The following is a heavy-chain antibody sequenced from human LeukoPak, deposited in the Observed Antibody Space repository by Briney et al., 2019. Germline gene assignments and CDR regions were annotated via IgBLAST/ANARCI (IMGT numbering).Heavy chain of an antibody. V-gene: IGHV1-18*01. CDR2: ISAYNGNT. Sequence: GASVKVSCKASGYTFTSYGISWVRQAPGQGLEWMGWISAYNGNTNYAQKLQGRGTMTTDTSTSTAYMELRSLRSDDTAVYYCASNVAVAGDYNWFDPWGQGTLVTVSS. D-gene: IGHD6-19*01. CDR3: ASNVAVAGDYNWFDP. J-gene: IGHJ5*02. CDR1: GYTFTSYG.